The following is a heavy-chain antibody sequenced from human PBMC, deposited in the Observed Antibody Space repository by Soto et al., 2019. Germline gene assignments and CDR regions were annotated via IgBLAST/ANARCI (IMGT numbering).Heavy chain of an antibody. CDR2: IDWDDDK. CDR3: ARMPYLWWDHKAGDYYSYAMDV. CDR1: GFSLSASGMC. V-gene: IGHV2-70*01. J-gene: IGHJ6*02. Sequence: GSGPTLVNPTQTLTLTCTFSGFSLSASGMCVSWIRQPPGKALEWLALIDWDDDKYYSTSLKTRLTISKDTSKNQVVLTMTNMDPVDTATYYCARMPYLWWDHKAGDYYSYAMDVWGQGTTVTVSS. D-gene: IGHD2-21*01.